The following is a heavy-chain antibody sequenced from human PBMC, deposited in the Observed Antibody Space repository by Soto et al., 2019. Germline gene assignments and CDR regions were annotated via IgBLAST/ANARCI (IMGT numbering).Heavy chain of an antibody. V-gene: IGHV3-49*04. CDR2: IRSKAYGGTT. CDR1: GFTFGDYA. D-gene: IGHD1-26*01. Sequence: LRLSCTASGFTFGDYAMSWVRQAPGKGLEWVGFIRSKAYGGTTEYAASVKGRFTISRDDSKSIAYLQMNSLKTEDTAVYYCTSRVGATVDYWGQGTLVTVSS. J-gene: IGHJ4*02. CDR3: TSRVGATVDY.